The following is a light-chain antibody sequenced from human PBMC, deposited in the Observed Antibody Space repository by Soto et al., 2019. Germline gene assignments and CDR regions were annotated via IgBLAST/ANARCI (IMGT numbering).Light chain of an antibody. J-gene: IGLJ3*02. Sequence: QSALTQPASVSGSPGQSITISCTGTSSDVGSYNLVSWYQQHPGKAPKLMIYEDSKRPSGVSNRFSGSKSGNTATLTVSGPQVEGEAAGYCCSYAGSSVFGGGTKLTVL. CDR3: CSYAGSSV. CDR1: SSDVGSYNL. V-gene: IGLV2-23*01. CDR2: EDS.